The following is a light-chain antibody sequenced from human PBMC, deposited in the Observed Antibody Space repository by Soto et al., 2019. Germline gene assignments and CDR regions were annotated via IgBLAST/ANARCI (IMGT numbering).Light chain of an antibody. V-gene: IGLV2-8*01. CDR3: SSYAGSNNYV. CDR2: EVN. J-gene: IGLJ1*01. CDR1: SNDVGGYNY. Sequence: QSVLTQPPSASGSPGQSVTISCTGTSNDVGGYNYVSWYQQHPGKAPKLMIYEVNKRPSGVPDRFSGSKSGNTASLTVSGLQAEDEADYYCSSYAGSNNYVFGTGTKLTVL.